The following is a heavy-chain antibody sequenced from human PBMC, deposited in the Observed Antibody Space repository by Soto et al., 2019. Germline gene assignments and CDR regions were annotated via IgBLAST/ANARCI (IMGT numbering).Heavy chain of an antibody. CDR3: TRHALQFCGGDCYLLPYFDL. CDR1: GFTFSGSA. Sequence: GGSLRLSCAASGFTFSGSAMHWVRQASGKGLEWVGCIRSKANSYATVYDASVKGRFTISRDDSKNTAYLQMNSLKTEDTAVYYCTRHALQFCGGDCYLLPYFDLWGRGTLVTVSS. CDR2: IRSKANSYAT. D-gene: IGHD2-21*02. V-gene: IGHV3-73*01. J-gene: IGHJ2*01.